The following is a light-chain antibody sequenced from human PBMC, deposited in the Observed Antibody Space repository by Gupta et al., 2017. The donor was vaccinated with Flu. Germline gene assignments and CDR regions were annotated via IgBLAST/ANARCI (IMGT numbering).Light chain of an antibody. J-gene: IGLJ3*02. CDR2: GNS. CDR1: SSNIGAGYD. Sequence: QSVLTQPPSVCGAPGQRVTISCTGSSSNIGAGYDVHWYQPLPGKAPKLLIYGNSNRPSGFPDRFAGSKSGTSASLAITGLQAEDEADYYCQSYDSSLSGSVFGGGTKLTVL. CDR3: QSYDSSLSGSV. V-gene: IGLV1-40*01.